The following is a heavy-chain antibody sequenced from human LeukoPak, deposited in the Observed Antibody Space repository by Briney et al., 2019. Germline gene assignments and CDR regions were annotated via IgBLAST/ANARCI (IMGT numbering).Heavy chain of an antibody. CDR1: GYTFTGNY. V-gene: IGHV1-2*02. Sequence: GAPVKVSCKTSGYTFTGNYMHWVRQAPGQGLEWMGWINPKSGDTKYAQKFQGRVTVTRDTSSSTSYLELSRLRSDDTAIYYCARSQHNTFDPWGRGTLVTVSS. CDR2: INPKSGDT. CDR3: ARSQHNTFDP. D-gene: IGHD1-1*01. J-gene: IGHJ5*02.